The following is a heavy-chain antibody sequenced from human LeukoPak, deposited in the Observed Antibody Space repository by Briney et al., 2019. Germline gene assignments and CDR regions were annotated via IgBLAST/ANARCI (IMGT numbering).Heavy chain of an antibody. J-gene: IGHJ4*02. CDR3: ARVWGSGSVGNIEPGIFEY. V-gene: IGHV4-34*01. D-gene: IGHD1-26*01. Sequence: PSETLSLTCAVYGGSFSGYYWSWIRQPPGKGLEWIGEINHSGSTNYNPSLKSRVTISVDTSKNQFSLRLSSVTAADTAVYYCARVWGSGSVGNIEPGIFEYWGQGTLVTVSS. CDR2: INHSGST. CDR1: GGSFSGYY.